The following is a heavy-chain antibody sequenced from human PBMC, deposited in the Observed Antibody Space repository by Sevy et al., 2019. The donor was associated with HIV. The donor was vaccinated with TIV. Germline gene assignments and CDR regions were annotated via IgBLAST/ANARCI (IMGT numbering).Heavy chain of an antibody. D-gene: IGHD2-15*01. CDR3: ARVGDAEYCSGGSCYLPSYYYYGMDV. V-gene: IGHV4-59*13. Sequence: SETLYLTCTVSGGSISSYYWSWIRQPPGKGLEWIGYIYYSGSTNYNPSLKSRVTISVDTSKNQFSLKLSSVTAADTAVYYCARVGDAEYCSGGSCYLPSYYYYGMDVWGQGTTVTVSS. J-gene: IGHJ6*02. CDR1: GGSISSYY. CDR2: IYYSGST.